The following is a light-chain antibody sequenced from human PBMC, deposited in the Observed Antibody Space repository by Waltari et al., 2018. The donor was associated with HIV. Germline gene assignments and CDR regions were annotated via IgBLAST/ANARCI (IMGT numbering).Light chain of an antibody. CDR3: QQRSNWPLT. CDR2: DAS. V-gene: IGKV3-11*01. J-gene: IGKJ4*01. CDR1: QSVSNY. Sequence: ETVLTQSPATLSLSPGETATLSCRASQSVSNYLAWYQQRPGQAPRLLIYDASNRATGIPARFSGGGSGTDYTLTISSLEPEDFAVYYCQQRSNWPLTFGGGTKVEIK.